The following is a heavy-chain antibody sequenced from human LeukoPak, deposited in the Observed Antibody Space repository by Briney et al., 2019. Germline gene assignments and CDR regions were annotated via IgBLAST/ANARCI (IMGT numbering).Heavy chain of an antibody. CDR1: GFTFSSYS. CDR3: AKARGYNGAFDI. J-gene: IGHJ3*02. CDR2: ISSSSSTI. Sequence: GGSLRLSCAASGFTFSSYSMNWVRQAPGKGLEWVSYISSSSSTIYYADSVKGRFTISRDNAKNSVFLQMNSLRAEDTALYYCAKARGYNGAFDIWGQGTMVTVSS. V-gene: IGHV3-48*01. D-gene: IGHD5-24*01.